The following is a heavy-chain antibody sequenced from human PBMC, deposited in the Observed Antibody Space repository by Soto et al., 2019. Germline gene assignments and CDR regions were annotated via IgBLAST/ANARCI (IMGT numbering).Heavy chain of an antibody. Sequence: DVRLLESGGGLVQPGGSLRLSCAASGFTFSSYSMSWVRQAPGKGLEWVSTIGTSASTYYGDSVRGRFTISRDYSRNTLYLQMNSLRAEDTAVYYCADLSRYCTSSNCDWGQGTLVTVSS. J-gene: IGHJ4*02. CDR2: IGTSAST. CDR1: GFTFSSYS. D-gene: IGHD2-2*01. CDR3: ADLSRYCTSSNCD. V-gene: IGHV3-23*01.